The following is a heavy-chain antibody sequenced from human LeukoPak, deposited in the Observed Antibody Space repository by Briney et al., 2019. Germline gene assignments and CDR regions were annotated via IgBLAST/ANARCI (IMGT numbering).Heavy chain of an antibody. CDR3: ARDKGGRGFAYSSSPYVYFLDYGMDV. D-gene: IGHD6-13*01. CDR1: GFAFDDYA. Sequence: GGSLRLSCAASGFAFDDYAMHWVRQVPGKGLEWASLISGEGGSTYYADSVKGRFTISRDNSKNSLYLQMNSLTAEDTALYYCARDKGGRGFAYSSSPYVYFLDYGMDVWGQGTTVTVSS. J-gene: IGHJ6*02. V-gene: IGHV3-43*02. CDR2: ISGEGGST.